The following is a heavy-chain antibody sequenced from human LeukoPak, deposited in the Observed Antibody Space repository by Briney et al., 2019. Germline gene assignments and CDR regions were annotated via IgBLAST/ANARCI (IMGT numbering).Heavy chain of an antibody. CDR1: GGSISSYY. CDR3: ARGVTTVQGYYYYMDV. J-gene: IGHJ6*03. D-gene: IGHD3-10*01. V-gene: IGHV4-59*01. CDR2: ISDTGNT. Sequence: TSETLSLTCTVSGGSISSYYWSWIRQPPGKGLEWIGYISDTGNTNYNPSLKSRVTMSVDTSKDQFSLKLSSVTAADTAVYSCARGVTTVQGYYYYMDVWGKGTTVTVSS.